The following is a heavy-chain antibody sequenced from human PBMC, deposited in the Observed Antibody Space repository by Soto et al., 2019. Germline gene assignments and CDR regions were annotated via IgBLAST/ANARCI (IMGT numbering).Heavy chain of an antibody. V-gene: IGHV3-30*18. CDR2: ISYDGSNK. J-gene: IGHJ6*02. CDR3: AKVEKVWFGELFAGMDV. CDR1: GFTFSSYG. Sequence: PGGSLRLSCAASGFTFSSYGMHWVRQAPGKGLEWVAVISYDGSNKYYADSVKGRFTISRDNSKNTLYLQMNSLRAEDTAVYYCAKVEKVWFGELFAGMDVWGQGTTVTVSS. D-gene: IGHD3-10*01.